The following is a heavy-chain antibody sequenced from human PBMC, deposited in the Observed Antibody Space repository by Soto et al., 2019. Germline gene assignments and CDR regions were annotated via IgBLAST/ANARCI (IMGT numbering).Heavy chain of an antibody. V-gene: IGHV3-23*01. CDR2: ISGSGGTT. Sequence: GGSLRLSYGASGFTFISYAMSWVRQAPGKGLEWVSGISGSGGTTYYADSVKGRFTISRDNSKNTLHLQMNSLRAEDTAIYYCAKTGSGWYYFDYWGQGTLVTVSS. CDR3: AKTGSGWYYFDY. CDR1: GFTFISYA. J-gene: IGHJ4*02. D-gene: IGHD6-19*01.